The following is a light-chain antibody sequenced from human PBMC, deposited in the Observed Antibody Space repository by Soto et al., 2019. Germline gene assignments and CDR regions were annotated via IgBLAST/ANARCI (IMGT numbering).Light chain of an antibody. CDR2: DSF. CDR3: SSYTSSTTSV. Sequence: QAVVTQPPSVSGAPGQTVTISCSGSSSNIGAGYDVHWYQQLPGTVPKLVIYDSFNRPSGVPDRFSGSKSGNTASLTISRLQAEDEADYYCSSYTSSTTSVFGTGTKLTVL. V-gene: IGLV1-40*01. CDR1: SSNIGAGYD. J-gene: IGLJ1*01.